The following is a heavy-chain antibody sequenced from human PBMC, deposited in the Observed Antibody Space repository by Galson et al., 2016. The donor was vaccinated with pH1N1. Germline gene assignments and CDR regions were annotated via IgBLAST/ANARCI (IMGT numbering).Heavy chain of an antibody. CDR2: ILPIVGIT. V-gene: IGHV1-69*02. Sequence: SVKDSCKASGGTLSRHTISWVRQAPGQGLEWMGRILPIVGITNYAQKLQGRVTIIADRFTSTVSMELSGLTPDDTAVYYCATETGSSGMDVWDQGTTVTVSS. D-gene: IGHD3-10*01. J-gene: IGHJ6*02. CDR1: GGTLSRHT. CDR3: ATETGSSGMDV.